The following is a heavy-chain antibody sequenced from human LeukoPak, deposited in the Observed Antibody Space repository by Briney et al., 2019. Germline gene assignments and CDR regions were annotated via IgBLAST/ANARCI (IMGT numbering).Heavy chain of an antibody. D-gene: IGHD5-12*01. Sequence: PSETLSLTCTVSGGSISSSSYYWGWIRQPPGKGLEWIGYMYYSGSTNYNPSLKSRVTISINTSKNQFSLRLSSVTAADTAVYYCARGSGYGDYWGQGTLVTVSS. J-gene: IGHJ4*02. V-gene: IGHV4-61*05. CDR1: GGSISSSSYY. CDR2: MYYSGST. CDR3: ARGSGYGDY.